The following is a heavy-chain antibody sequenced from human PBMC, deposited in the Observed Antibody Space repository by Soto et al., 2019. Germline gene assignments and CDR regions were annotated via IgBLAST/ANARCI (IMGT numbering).Heavy chain of an antibody. J-gene: IGHJ4*02. V-gene: IGHV3-23*01. Sequence: PGGSLRLSCAASGFTFSSYAMSWVRQAPGKGLEWVSAISGSGGSTYYADSVKGRFTISRDNSKNTLYLQMNSLRAEDTAVYYCAKNFAYSNGWYLVYWGQGTLVTVSS. CDR1: GFTFSSYA. CDR2: ISGSGGST. D-gene: IGHD6-19*01. CDR3: AKNFAYSNGWYLVY.